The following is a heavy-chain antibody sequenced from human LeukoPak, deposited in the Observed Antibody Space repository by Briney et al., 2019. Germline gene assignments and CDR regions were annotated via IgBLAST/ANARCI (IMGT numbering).Heavy chain of an antibody. J-gene: IGHJ4*02. V-gene: IGHV3-30-3*01. Sequence: PGGSLRLSCAASGFTFSSYAMHWVRQAPGKGLEWVAVISYDGSNKYYADSVKGRFTISRDNSKNTLYLQMNSLRAEDTAVYYCARDDPPLWFGGLGFDYWGQGTLVTVSS. CDR2: ISYDGSNK. D-gene: IGHD3-10*01. CDR1: GFTFSSYA. CDR3: ARDDPPLWFGGLGFDY.